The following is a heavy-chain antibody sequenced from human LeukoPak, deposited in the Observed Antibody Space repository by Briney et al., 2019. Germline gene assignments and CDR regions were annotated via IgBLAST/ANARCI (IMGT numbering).Heavy chain of an antibody. J-gene: IGHJ4*02. V-gene: IGHV3-23*01. CDR3: AKDQSSDLYYFDY. CDR1: GFTFSSYA. CDR2: ISGSGGST. Sequence: GGSLRLSCAASGFTFSSYAMSWVRQAPGKGLEWVSAISGSGGSTYYADSVKGRFTISRDNSKNTLYLQMNSLRAEGTAVYYCAKDQSSDLYYFDYWGQGTLVTVSS.